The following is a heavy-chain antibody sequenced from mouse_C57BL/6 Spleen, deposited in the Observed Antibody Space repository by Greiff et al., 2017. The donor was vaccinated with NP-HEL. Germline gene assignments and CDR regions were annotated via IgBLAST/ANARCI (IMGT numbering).Heavy chain of an antibody. J-gene: IGHJ1*03. D-gene: IGHD1-1*01. CDR3: ARGDYYGLWYFDV. V-gene: IGHV1-61*01. Sequence: QVQLQQPGAELVRPGSSVKLSCKASGYTFTSYWMDWVKQRPGQGLEWIGNIYPSDSETHYNQKFKDKATLTVDKSSSTAYMQLSSLTSEDSAVYYCARGDYYGLWYFDVWGTGTTVTVSS. CDR2: IYPSDSET. CDR1: GYTFTSYW.